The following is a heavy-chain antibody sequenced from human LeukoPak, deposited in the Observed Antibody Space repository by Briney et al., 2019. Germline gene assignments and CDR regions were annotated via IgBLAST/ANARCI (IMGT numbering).Heavy chain of an antibody. CDR3: AKRGSSETRWYPFDY. J-gene: IGHJ4*02. CDR1: GFIFGKYA. D-gene: IGHD2-15*01. V-gene: IGHV3-23*01. Sequence: GGSLRLSCVGSGFIFGKYAMTWVRRAPGKGLEWVSTISGGGDSTWNADSVKGRFTVSRDNSKNTLYLQMSSLRVEDTAVYYRAKRGSSETRWYPFDYWGQGTLVTVSS. CDR2: ISGGGDST.